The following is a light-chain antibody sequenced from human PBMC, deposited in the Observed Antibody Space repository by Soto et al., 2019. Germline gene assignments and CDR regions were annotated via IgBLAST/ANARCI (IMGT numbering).Light chain of an antibody. J-gene: IGKJ2*01. V-gene: IGKV1-39*01. Sequence: DIQMTQSPSSLSASVGDRVTITCRASQSISSYLNWYQQKPGKAPKLLIYAASSLQSGVPSRFSGSGSGTDFNLHISSLQPEDFATYYCQQSYSTPHTFGQGTKLEIK. CDR3: QQSYSTPHT. CDR1: QSISSY. CDR2: AAS.